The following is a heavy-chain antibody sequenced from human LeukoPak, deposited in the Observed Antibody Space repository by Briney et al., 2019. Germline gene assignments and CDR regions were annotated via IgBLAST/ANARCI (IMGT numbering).Heavy chain of an antibody. D-gene: IGHD3-3*01. Sequence: SETLSLTCTVSGGSISSGSYYWSWIRQPAGKTLEWIGRIYTSGSTNYNPSLKSRVTISVDTSKNQFSLKLSSVTAADTAVYYCARAGVDFWSGYDFDYWGQGTLVTVSS. CDR1: GGSISSGSYY. V-gene: IGHV4-61*02. CDR2: IYTSGST. J-gene: IGHJ4*02. CDR3: ARAGVDFWSGYDFDY.